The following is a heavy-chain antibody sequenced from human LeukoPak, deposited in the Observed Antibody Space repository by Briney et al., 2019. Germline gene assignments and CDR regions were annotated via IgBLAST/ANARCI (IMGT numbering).Heavy chain of an antibody. Sequence: QSGGSLRLSCAASGFSFSKYAMHWVRQAPGEGLEWVSFIRYDGNIKNYADSVKGRFTISRDNSKDTLYLQMNSLRAEDTAVYYCTKGDDYGANTRLPKFNWFDPWGQGALVTVSS. CDR3: TKGDDYGANTRLPKFNWFDP. CDR2: IRYDGNIK. CDR1: GFSFSKYA. J-gene: IGHJ5*02. V-gene: IGHV3-30*02. D-gene: IGHD4-23*01.